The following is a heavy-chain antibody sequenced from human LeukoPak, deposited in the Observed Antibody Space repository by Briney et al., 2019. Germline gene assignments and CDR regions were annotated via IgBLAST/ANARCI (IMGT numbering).Heavy chain of an antibody. J-gene: IGHJ4*02. D-gene: IGHD5-12*01. CDR1: GGSISSYY. CDR3: ARSGSGYLRYYFDY. V-gene: IGHV4-59*12. Sequence: SESLSLTCTVSGGSISSYYWSWIRQPPGKGLEWIGYIYYSGSTNYNPSLKSRVTISVDTSKNQFSLKLSSVTAADTAVYYCARSGSGYLRYYFDYWGQGTLVTVSS. CDR2: IYYSGST.